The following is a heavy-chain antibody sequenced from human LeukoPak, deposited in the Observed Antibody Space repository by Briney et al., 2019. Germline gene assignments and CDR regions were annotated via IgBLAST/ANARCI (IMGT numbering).Heavy chain of an antibody. CDR2: IKQDGSEK. CDR3: ARETGDIVLMVYDNWFDP. V-gene: IGHV3-7*01. CDR1: GFTLSSYW. Sequence: QPGGSLRLFCAASGFTLSSYWMRWVRHAPGGGLEWVANIKQDGSEKYYVDCVKGRFTISRDNAKNSLYLQMNSLRAEDTAVYYCARETGDIVLMVYDNWFDPWGQGTLVTVSS. J-gene: IGHJ5*02. D-gene: IGHD2-8*01.